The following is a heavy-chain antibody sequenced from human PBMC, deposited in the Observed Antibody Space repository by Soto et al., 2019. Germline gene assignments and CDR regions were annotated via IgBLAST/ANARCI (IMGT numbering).Heavy chain of an antibody. D-gene: IGHD2-2*01. V-gene: IGHV3-7*01. CDR3: ARDQTGDIVLVPAAMTYYYYGMDV. Sequence: GGSLRLSCAASGFTFSSYWMSWVRQAPGKGLEWVANIKQDGSEKYYVDSVKGRFTISRDNAKNSLYLQMNSLRAEDTAVYYCARDQTGDIVLVPAAMTYYYYGMDVWGQGTTVTVSS. J-gene: IGHJ6*02. CDR2: IKQDGSEK. CDR1: GFTFSSYW.